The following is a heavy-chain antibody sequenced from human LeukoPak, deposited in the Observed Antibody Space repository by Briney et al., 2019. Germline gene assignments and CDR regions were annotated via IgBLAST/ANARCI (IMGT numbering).Heavy chain of an antibody. Sequence: GGSLRLSCAASGFTFSDYYMSWIRQAPGKGLEWVSYISSSGSTIYYADSVKGRFTISRDNSKNTLYLQMNSLRAEDTAVYYCAKDQGGSGELLTGFLHGMDVCGHGPTVTVSS. CDR2: ISSSGSTI. D-gene: IGHD3-10*01. CDR3: AKDQGGSGELLTGFLHGMDV. J-gene: IGHJ6*02. CDR1: GFTFSDYY. V-gene: IGHV3-11*04.